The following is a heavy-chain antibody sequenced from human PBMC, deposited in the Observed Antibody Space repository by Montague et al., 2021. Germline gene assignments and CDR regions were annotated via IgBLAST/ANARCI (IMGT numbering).Heavy chain of an antibody. V-gene: IGHV3-74*01. J-gene: IGHJ3*02. CDR1: GFSFSSYW. D-gene: IGHD6-13*01. CDR3: ARNLASAAPGAFDI. Sequence: SLRLSCAASGFSFSSYWMHWVRQAPGKGLLWVSRITLDESSTTFADSVKGRFTTSRDNARATLYLQMNSLRVEDTAVYYCARNLASAAPGAFDIWGQGTMVTVSS. CDR2: ITLDESST.